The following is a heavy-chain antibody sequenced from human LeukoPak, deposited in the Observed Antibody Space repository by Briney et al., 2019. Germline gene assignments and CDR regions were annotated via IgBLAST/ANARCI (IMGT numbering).Heavy chain of an antibody. CDR3: ARHVDTVMITENYFDY. V-gene: IGHV4-38-2*01. CDR1: GFPISSGYY. D-gene: IGHD5-18*01. Sequence: SETLSLTCAVSGFPISSGYYWGWIRQPPGKGLEWIGSIHHSGRTYYNPSLKSRVTISVDTSKNQFSLRLSSVTAADTAVYYCARHVDTVMITENYFDYWGQGTQVTVSS. CDR2: IHHSGRT. J-gene: IGHJ4*02.